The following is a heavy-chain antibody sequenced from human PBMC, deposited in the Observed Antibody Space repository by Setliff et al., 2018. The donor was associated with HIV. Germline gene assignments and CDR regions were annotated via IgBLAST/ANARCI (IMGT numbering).Heavy chain of an antibody. Sequence: SETLSLTCAVYGGSFSSYYWSWIRQPPGKGLEWIGEINHSGSTNYNPSLKSRVTISVDMSKNQFSLKLRSVTAADRAVYYCARVPGYSSGTSYMDVWGKGTTVTVSS. J-gene: IGHJ6*03. CDR3: ARVPGYSSGTSYMDV. V-gene: IGHV4-34*01. D-gene: IGHD6-19*01. CDR1: GGSFSSYY. CDR2: INHSGST.